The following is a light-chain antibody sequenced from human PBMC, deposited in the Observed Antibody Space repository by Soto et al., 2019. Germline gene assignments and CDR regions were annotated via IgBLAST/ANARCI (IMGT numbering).Light chain of an antibody. J-gene: IGKJ5*01. CDR2: GAS. Sequence: IQMTQSPATLSVSPGERATLSCRASQTVSSNLAWYQQKPGQAPRLLIYGASTRATGIPARFSGSGSGTEFTLTIRSLQSEDFAVYYCKQYNNWPITFGQGTRLEIK. CDR3: KQYNNWPIT. CDR1: QTVSSN. V-gene: IGKV3-15*01.